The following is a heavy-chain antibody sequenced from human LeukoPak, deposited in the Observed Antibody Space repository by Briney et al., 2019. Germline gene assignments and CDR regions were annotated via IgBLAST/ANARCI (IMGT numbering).Heavy chain of an antibody. CDR2: IYYSGST. CDR1: GGSISSGDYY. D-gene: IGHD5-24*01. Sequence: PSETLSLTCTVSGGSISSGDYYWNWIRQPPGKGLEWIGYIYYSGSTNYNPSLKSRVTISVDTSKNQFSLKLSSVTAADTAVYYCAGRLWRRDGYNLSAFDIWGQGTMVTVSS. V-gene: IGHV4-61*08. CDR3: AGRLWRRDGYNLSAFDI. J-gene: IGHJ3*02.